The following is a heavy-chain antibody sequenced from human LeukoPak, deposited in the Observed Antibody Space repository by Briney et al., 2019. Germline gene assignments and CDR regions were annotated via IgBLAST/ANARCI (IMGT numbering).Heavy chain of an antibody. J-gene: IGHJ6*02. V-gene: IGHV3-9*01. D-gene: IGHD6-13*01. CDR3: AKEVLQQQQYGMDV. CDR2: ISWNSGSI. Sequence: SLRLSCAASGFTFDDYAMHWVRQAPGKGLEWVSGISWNSGSIGYADSVKGRFTISRDNAKNSLYLQMNSLRAEDTALYYCAKEVLQQQQYGMDVWGQGTTVTVSS. CDR1: GFTFDDYA.